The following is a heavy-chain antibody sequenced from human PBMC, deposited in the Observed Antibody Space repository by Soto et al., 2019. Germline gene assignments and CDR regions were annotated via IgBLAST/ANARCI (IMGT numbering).Heavy chain of an antibody. V-gene: IGHV3-23*01. D-gene: IGHD1-26*01. Sequence: EVQLLESGGGLVQPGGSLRLSCAASGFTFSSYAMSWVRQAPGKGLEWVSVISGSGGSTYYADSVKGRFTISRDNSKNTLYLQMNSLRAEDTAVYDGAKRGAGHYCDYWGQGTLVTVSS. CDR2: ISGSGGST. CDR1: GFTFSSYA. CDR3: AKRGAGHYCDY. J-gene: IGHJ4*02.